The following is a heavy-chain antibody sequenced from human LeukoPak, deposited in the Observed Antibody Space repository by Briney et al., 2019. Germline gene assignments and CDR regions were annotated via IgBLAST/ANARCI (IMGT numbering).Heavy chain of an antibody. CDR3: AKETGDLLSPDAFDI. Sequence: GGSLRLSCAASGFTFSTYAMSWVRQAPGKGLEWVSAISGSAGSTYYADSVKGRFTISRDNSKNTLYLQMNSLRAEDTAVYYCAKETGDLLSPDAFDIWGQGTMVTVSS. CDR1: GFTFSTYA. J-gene: IGHJ3*02. CDR2: ISGSAGST. V-gene: IGHV3-23*01. D-gene: IGHD7-27*01.